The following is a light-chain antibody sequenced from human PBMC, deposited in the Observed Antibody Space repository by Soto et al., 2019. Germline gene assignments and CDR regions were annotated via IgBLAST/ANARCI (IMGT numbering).Light chain of an antibody. Sequence: QLVLTQPPSVSEAPRQRVTISCSGSSSNIGNNAVNWYQQLPGKAPKLLIYYDDLLPSGVSDRFSGSKSGTSASLAISGLQSEDEADYYCAAWDDSLNGRVFGGGIKLTVL. CDR2: YDD. J-gene: IGLJ3*02. CDR1: SSNIGNNA. V-gene: IGLV1-36*01. CDR3: AAWDDSLNGRV.